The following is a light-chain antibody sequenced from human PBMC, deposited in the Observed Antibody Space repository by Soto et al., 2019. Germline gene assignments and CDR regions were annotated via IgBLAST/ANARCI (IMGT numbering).Light chain of an antibody. CDR1: SSDVGGYDF. CDR3: GSYSSTTTREV. J-gene: IGLJ1*01. V-gene: IGLV2-14*01. CDR2: EVT. Sequence: QSALAQPASVSGSPGQPIPISCTGASSDVGGYDFVSWYQHHPGTPPKLIIYEVTHRPSGVSHRFSGSKSASTASLTISGLQVEDEADYFCGSYSSTTTREVFGTGTKVTVL.